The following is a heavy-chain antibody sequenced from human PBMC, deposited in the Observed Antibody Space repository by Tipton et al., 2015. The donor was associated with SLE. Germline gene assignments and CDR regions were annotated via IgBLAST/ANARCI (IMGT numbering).Heavy chain of an antibody. J-gene: IGHJ2*01. CDR2: IYYSGST. CDR3: ARDDSWAYCGGDCGGYFDL. CDR1: GGSIGSSSYY. D-gene: IGHD2-21*01. Sequence: LRLSCTVSGGSIGSSSYYWGWIRQPPGKGLEWIGSIYYSGSTYYNPSLKSRVTISVDTSKNQFSLKLSSVTAADTAVYYCARDDSWAYCGGDCGGYFDLWGRGTLVTVSS. V-gene: IGHV4-39*07.